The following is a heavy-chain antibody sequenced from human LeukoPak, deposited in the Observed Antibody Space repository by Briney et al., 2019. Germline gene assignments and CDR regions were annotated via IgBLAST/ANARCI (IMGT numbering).Heavy chain of an antibody. Sequence: SVKVSCKASGGTFRSYAITWVRQAPGQGLEWMGGIIPIFGMANYAQKFQGRVTITADESTSTSHMELSSLRSDDTAVYYCARVRSTGGFWDYSGQGTLVTVSS. CDR3: ARVRSTGGFWDY. V-gene: IGHV1-69*01. CDR2: IIPIFGMA. J-gene: IGHJ4*02. D-gene: IGHD2-15*01. CDR1: GGTFRSYA.